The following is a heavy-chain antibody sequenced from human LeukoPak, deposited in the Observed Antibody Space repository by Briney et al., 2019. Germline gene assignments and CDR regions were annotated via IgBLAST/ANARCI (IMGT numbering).Heavy chain of an antibody. CDR3: AKRGVVIRVILVGFHKEAYYFDS. J-gene: IGHJ4*02. D-gene: IGHD3-22*01. CDR1: GFTFSDYY. CDR2: ISGSGRTI. Sequence: GGSLRLSCAASGFTFSDYYVSWIRQAPGKGLEWVSYISGSGRTIYYADSVQGRFTISRDKVTNSLYLHMNSLSAEDTAVYFCAKRGVVIRVILVGFHKEAYYFDSWGQGALVTVSS. V-gene: IGHV3-11*04.